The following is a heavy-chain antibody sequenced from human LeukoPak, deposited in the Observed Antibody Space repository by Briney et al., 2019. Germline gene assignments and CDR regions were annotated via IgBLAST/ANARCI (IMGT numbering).Heavy chain of an antibody. J-gene: IGHJ4*02. Sequence: GASVKVSCKASGYTFTSYGISWVRQAAGQGLEWMGGIIPIFGTANYAQKFQGRVTITADESTSTAYMELSSLRSEDTAVYYCARENYYDSSPLDYWGQGTLVTVSS. CDR3: ARENYYDSSPLDY. V-gene: IGHV1-69*13. D-gene: IGHD3-22*01. CDR1: GYTFTSYG. CDR2: IIPIFGTA.